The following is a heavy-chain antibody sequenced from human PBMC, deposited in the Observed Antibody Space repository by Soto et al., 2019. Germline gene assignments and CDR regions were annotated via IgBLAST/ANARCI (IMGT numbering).Heavy chain of an antibody. CDR3: AKGEGYGDYWNYYYYYMDV. CDR2: ISGSGGST. CDR1: GFTFSSYA. J-gene: IGHJ6*03. V-gene: IGHV3-23*01. Sequence: PGGSLRLSCAASGFTFSSYAMSWVRQAPGKGLEWVSAISGSGGSTYYADSVKGRFTISRDNSKNTLYLQMNSLRAEDTAVYYCAKGEGYGDYWNYYYYYMDVWGKGTTVTVSS. D-gene: IGHD4-17*01.